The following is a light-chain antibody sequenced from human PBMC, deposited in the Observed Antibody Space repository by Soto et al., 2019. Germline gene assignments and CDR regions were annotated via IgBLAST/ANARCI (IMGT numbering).Light chain of an antibody. J-gene: IGLJ1*01. CDR1: SSDVGSYNR. V-gene: IGLV2-18*02. CDR3: SSYTSSSTYV. Sequence: QSALTQPPSVSGSPGQSVAISCTGTSSDVGSYNRVSWYQQPPGTALKVMIYEVSNRPSGVPDRFSGSKSGNTASLTISGLQAEDEADYYCSSYTSSSTYVFGTGTKVTVL. CDR2: EVS.